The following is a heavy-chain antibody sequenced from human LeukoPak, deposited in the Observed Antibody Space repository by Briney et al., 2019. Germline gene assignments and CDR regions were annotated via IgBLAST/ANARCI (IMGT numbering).Heavy chain of an antibody. D-gene: IGHD6-19*01. J-gene: IGHJ4*02. CDR2: MNPNSGNT. Sequence: ASVKVSCKASGYTFTTYDINWVRQATGQGLEWMGWMNPNSGNTGYAQKFQGRVTMTRNTSISTAYMELNSLRAEDTAVYYCARDPDGYSSALGLWGQGTLVTVSS. CDR3: ARDPDGYSSALGL. CDR1: GYTFTTYD. V-gene: IGHV1-8*01.